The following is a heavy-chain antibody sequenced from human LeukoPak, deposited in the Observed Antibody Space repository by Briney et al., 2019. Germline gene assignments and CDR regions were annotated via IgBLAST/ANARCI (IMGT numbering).Heavy chain of an antibody. D-gene: IGHD3-10*01. CDR1: GYTFRNYG. Sequence: ASVKVSCKASGYTFRNYGITWVRQAPGQGLEWMGWISAYNGDTHYAQNLQGGVTMTTDTSTSTAYMELRSLRSDDTAVYYCAKKPDGGFGEFSLNYGLDVWGQGTTVTVSS. J-gene: IGHJ6*02. CDR3: AKKPDGGFGEFSLNYGLDV. V-gene: IGHV1-18*01. CDR2: ISAYNGDT.